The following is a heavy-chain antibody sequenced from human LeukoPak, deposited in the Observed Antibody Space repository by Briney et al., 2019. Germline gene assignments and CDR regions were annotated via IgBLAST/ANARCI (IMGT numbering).Heavy chain of an antibody. CDR3: ASHSKPWAETWFDP. CDR2: IYYSGST. V-gene: IGHV4-30-4*02. CDR1: GGSISSGDYY. D-gene: IGHD7-27*01. Sequence: SETLSLTCTVSGGSISSGDYYWSWIRQPPGKGLEWIGYIYYSGSTYYNPSLKSRVTISVDTSKNQFSLKLSSVTAADTAVYYCASHSKPWAETWFDPWGQGTLVTVSS. J-gene: IGHJ5*02.